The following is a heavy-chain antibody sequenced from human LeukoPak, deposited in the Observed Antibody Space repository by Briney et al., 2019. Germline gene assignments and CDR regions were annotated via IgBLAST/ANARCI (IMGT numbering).Heavy chain of an antibody. V-gene: IGHV3-23*01. CDR1: GFTFSNYA. D-gene: IGHD4-11*01. Sequence: GGSLRLSCAASGFTFSNYAMSWVRQAPGKGLEWVSAMSGSGDTTHYADSVKGRLTISRDNSKNTLYLQMNSLRAEDTAIYYCTKVRSGSSNWALRVFDYWGQGALVTVSS. CDR3: TKVRSGSSNWALRVFDY. CDR2: MSGSGDTT. J-gene: IGHJ4*02.